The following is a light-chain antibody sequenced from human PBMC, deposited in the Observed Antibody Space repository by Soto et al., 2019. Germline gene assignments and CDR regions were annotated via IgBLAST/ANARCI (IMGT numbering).Light chain of an antibody. J-gene: IGKJ1*01. CDR2: AIS. Sequence: IVLTQSPGTLSASPGGRATLSCRSSETVYDRQLAWYQQRAGQAPRLLIYAISTRAAGIPDRFSGSGSGTDFTITISRVETADSAMYYCQQFGSSWWTFAQGTKVE. CDR1: ETVYDRQ. V-gene: IGKV3-20*01. CDR3: QQFGSSWWT.